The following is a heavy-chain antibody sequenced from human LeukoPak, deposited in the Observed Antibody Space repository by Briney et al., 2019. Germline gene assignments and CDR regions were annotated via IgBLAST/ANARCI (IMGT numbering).Heavy chain of an antibody. Sequence: PGGSLRLSCAASGFTFSTYGMHWVRQAPGKGLEWVAFRRYDGSNKYYADSVKGRFTISRDNSKNTLYLQMNSLRAEDTAVYYCARDSPTVALYYFDYWGQGTLVTVSS. D-gene: IGHD4-23*01. CDR3: ARDSPTVALYYFDY. CDR2: RRYDGSNK. CDR1: GFTFSTYG. V-gene: IGHV3-30*02. J-gene: IGHJ4*02.